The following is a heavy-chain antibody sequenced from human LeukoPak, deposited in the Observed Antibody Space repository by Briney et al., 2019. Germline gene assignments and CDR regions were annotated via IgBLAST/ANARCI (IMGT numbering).Heavy chain of an antibody. D-gene: IGHD3-10*01. CDR1: GGSFSGYY. CDR2: INHSGST. V-gene: IGHV4-34*01. CDR3: ARGRTMVRGVIKAGGYYYYMDV. Sequence: SETLSLTCAVYGGSFSGYYWSWIRQPPGKWLEWIGEINHSGSTNYNPSLKSRVTISVDTSKNQFSLKLSSVTAADTAVYYCARGRTMVRGVIKAGGYYYYMDVWGKGTTVTVSS. J-gene: IGHJ6*03.